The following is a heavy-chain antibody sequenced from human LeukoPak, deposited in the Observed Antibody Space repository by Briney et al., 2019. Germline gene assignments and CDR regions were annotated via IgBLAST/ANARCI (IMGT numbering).Heavy chain of an antibody. CDR3: ARGPITMISYYYMDV. CDR2: INPNSGGT. V-gene: IGHV1-2*06. J-gene: IGHJ6*03. Sequence: SVKVSCKASGYTFTGYYMHWVRQAPGQGLEWMGRINPNSGGTNYAQKFQGRVTMTRDTSISTAYMELSRLRSDDTAVYYCARGPITMISYYYMDVWGKGTTVTVSS. CDR1: GYTFTGYY. D-gene: IGHD3-22*01.